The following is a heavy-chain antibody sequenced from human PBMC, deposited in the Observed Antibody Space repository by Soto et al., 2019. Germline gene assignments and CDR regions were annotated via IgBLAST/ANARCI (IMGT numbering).Heavy chain of an antibody. J-gene: IGHJ5*02. Sequence: QVQLVQSGAEVKKPGASVKVSCKASGYSFTSSGISWVRQAPGQGLEWMGWISAYSGNTDYAQSLQGRVTMTIDTATTTAYMELRSLTSDDTAIYSCERDRSNHDPWGQGTLVTVSS. CDR3: ERDRSNHDP. CDR2: ISAYSGNT. CDR1: GYSFTSSG. V-gene: IGHV1-18*01.